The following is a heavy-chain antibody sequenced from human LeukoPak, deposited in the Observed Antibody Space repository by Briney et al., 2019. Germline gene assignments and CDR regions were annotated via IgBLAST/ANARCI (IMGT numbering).Heavy chain of an antibody. D-gene: IGHD6-6*01. Sequence: GGFLRLSCADSGFTFSSYGRHWVSQAPGKGLEWVSSISGSSTYMYYADSVKGRFTVSRDNAKNSLYLQMSSLRVEDTAVYYFASGEMPRSYSSSDYWGQGTLVTVSS. J-gene: IGHJ4*02. CDR1: GFTFSSYG. V-gene: IGHV3-21*01. CDR2: ISGSSTYM. CDR3: ASGEMPRSYSSSDY.